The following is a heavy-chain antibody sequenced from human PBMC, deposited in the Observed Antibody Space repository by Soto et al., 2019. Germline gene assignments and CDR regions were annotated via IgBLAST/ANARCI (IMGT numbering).Heavy chain of an antibody. V-gene: IGHV4-34*01. J-gene: IGHJ5*01. CDR1: GGSFSGYY. CDR2: INHSGST. CDR3: ARGWPRAIAAAPGSNSSDS. Sequence: SETLSLTCAVYGGSFSGYYWSWIRQPPGKGLEWIGEINHSGSTNYNPSLKSRVTISVDTSKNQFSLKLSSVTAADTAVYYCARGWPRAIAAAPGSNSSDSSGPATLVTVSS. D-gene: IGHD6-13*01.